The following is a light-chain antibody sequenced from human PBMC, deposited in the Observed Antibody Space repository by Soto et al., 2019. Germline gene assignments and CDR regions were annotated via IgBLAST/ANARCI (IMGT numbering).Light chain of an antibody. J-gene: IGKJ5*01. CDR3: QQYGNSPIT. CDR1: QSVTTH. Sequence: EIVLTQSPGTLSLSPGERATLSCRASQSVTTHLAWFQQRPGQTPRLLIYDASTRAPGIPDRFSGSGSGTDFTLTISRLEPEDFAVYYCQQYGNSPITFGQGTRLEIK. V-gene: IGKV3-20*01. CDR2: DAS.